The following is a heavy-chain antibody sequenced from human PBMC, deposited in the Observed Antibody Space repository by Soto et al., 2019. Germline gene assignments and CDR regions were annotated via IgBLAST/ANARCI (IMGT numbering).Heavy chain of an antibody. D-gene: IGHD3-10*02. CDR3: GRNAIFVRGVPDEY. V-gene: IGHV3-74*03. CDR2: IKSDGNGT. J-gene: IGHJ4*02. CDR1: AFTFSGYW. Sequence: GRSLRLSWAASAFTFSGYWMHWVRQAPGKGLGWVSRIKSDGNGTTYADSVKRRISISSDNATNTVYLQMDSLRVEDTAVYYCGRNAIFVRGVPDEYWGQGTPVTVSS.